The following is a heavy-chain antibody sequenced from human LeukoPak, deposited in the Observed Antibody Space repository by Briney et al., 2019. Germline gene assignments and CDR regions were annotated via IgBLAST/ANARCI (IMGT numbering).Heavy chain of an antibody. V-gene: IGHV4-59*01. Sequence: PSETLSLTCTVSGASISGYYWSWIRQPPGRGLEWIGYIYYRGSTNYNPSLKSRVTISVDTSKNQFSLKLSSVTAADTAVYYCARGGDRPGRGIDPWGQGTLVTVSS. J-gene: IGHJ5*02. CDR1: GASISGYY. CDR3: ARGGDRPGRGIDP. CDR2: IYYRGST.